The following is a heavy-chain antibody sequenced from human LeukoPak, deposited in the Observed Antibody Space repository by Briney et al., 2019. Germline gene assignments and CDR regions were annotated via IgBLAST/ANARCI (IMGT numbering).Heavy chain of an antibody. CDR2: VDPEDGRT. CDR1: GYTFIRYH. D-gene: IGHD3-3*02. Sequence: ATVKISCKASGYTFIRYHMHWVRQAPGKALECIGRVDPEDGRTIYAETFRDRVTITADRSTDTVYLEVTRLNSEETSLYFCSTVAMPSTAFYFDHWGQGTLVTVSS. J-gene: IGHJ4*02. CDR3: STVAMPSTAFYFDH. V-gene: IGHV1-69-2*01.